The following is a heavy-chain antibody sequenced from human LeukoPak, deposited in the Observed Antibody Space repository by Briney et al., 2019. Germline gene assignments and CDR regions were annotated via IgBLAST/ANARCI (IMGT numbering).Heavy chain of an antibody. CDR1: GFTFSDHY. D-gene: IGHD2-15*01. Sequence: GGSLRLSCAASGFTFSDHYMTWIRQAPGKGLEWVSYISSSGSTMYFADSVKGRFTISRDNSKNTLYLQMNSLRAEDTAVYYCAKDQYCSGGSCYKAMGYWGQGTLVTVSS. V-gene: IGHV3-11*01. CDR3: AKDQYCSGGSCYKAMGY. J-gene: IGHJ4*02. CDR2: ISSSGSTM.